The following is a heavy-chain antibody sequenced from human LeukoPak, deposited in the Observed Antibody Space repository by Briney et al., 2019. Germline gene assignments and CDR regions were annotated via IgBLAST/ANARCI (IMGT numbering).Heavy chain of an antibody. J-gene: IGHJ6*03. CDR2: ISSNGGST. V-gene: IGHV3-64*01. CDR1: GFTFSSYA. Sequence: PGGSLRLSCAASGFTFSSYAMHWVRRAPGKGLEYVSAISSNGGSTYYANSVKGRFTISRDNSKNTLYLQMGSLRAEDMAVYYCAREGCIVVAGTCYYYYYYMDVWGKGTTVTVSS. CDR3: AREGCIVVAGTCYYYYYYMDV. D-gene: IGHD6-19*01.